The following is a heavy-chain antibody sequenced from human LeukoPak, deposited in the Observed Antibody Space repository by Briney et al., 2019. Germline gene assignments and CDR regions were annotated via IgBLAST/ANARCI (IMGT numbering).Heavy chain of an antibody. CDR2: MNPNSGNT. J-gene: IGHJ4*02. V-gene: IGHV1-8*02. CDR1: GYTFTSYG. CDR3: ARQPSTGGDY. Sequence: ASVKVSCKASGYTFTSYGISWVRQAPGQGLEWMGWMNPNSGNTGYAQKFQGRVTMTRNTSISTAYMELSSLRSEDTAVYYCARQPSTGGDYWGQGTLVTVSS.